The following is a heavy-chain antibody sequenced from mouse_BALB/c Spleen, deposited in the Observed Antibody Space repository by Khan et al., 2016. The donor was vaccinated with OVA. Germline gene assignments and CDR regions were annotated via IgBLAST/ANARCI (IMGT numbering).Heavy chain of an antibody. CDR3: SRGDSYYEDAMDY. D-gene: IGHD2-3*01. CDR2: IWAGGST. CDR1: GFSLTSYG. J-gene: IGHJ4*01. V-gene: IGHV2-9*02. Sequence: QVQLKQSGPGLVAPSQSLSITCTVSGFSLTSYGVHWVRQPPGKGLEWLGVIWAGGSTNYYSALMSRLSISRDKSKSHVFLQMNSLQTGDTATYYCSRGDSYYEDAMDYWGQGTSVTVSS.